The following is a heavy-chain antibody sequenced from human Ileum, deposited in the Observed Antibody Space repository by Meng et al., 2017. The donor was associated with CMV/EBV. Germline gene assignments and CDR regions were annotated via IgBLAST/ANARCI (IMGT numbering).Heavy chain of an antibody. CDR2: TANKADSYNT. D-gene: IGHD1-26*01. V-gene: IGHV3-72*01. CDR3: TRGYSGLAVYAFDI. J-gene: IGHJ3*02. Sequence: GESLKISCAASGFTLSDHYIDWVRQAPGKGLEWVGRTANKADSYNTEYAASVKGRFTISRDDSENSLYLHLHSLRTEDTAIYYCTRGYSGLAVYAFDIWGQGKRVT. CDR1: GFTLSDHY.